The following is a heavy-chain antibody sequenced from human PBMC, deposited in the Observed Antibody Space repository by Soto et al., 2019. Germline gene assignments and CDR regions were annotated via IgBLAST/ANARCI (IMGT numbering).Heavy chain of an antibody. Sequence: EVQLLESGGALEHPGGSLRLSCAASGFAFSTYAMTWVRQAPGKGLEWVSVISGSGGSSYYAASVKGRFTISRDNSKNTLYLQMNGLRAEDTALYYCAKVTKRAAAGCYEYYKYGMDVWGQGTTVTVSS. D-gene: IGHD6-13*01. CDR1: GFAFSTYA. CDR3: AKVTKRAAAGCYEYYKYGMDV. CDR2: ISGSGGSS. V-gene: IGHV3-23*01. J-gene: IGHJ6*02.